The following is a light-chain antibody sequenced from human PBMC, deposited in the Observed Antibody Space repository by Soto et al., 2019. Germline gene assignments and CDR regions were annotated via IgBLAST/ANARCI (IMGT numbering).Light chain of an antibody. Sequence: QSVLTQPASVSGSPGQSITISCTGTDSDVGSNNLFSWNQQHPGKAPKLVIYKGSERPSGDSNRFSGSKSGNTASLTISGFQAEDEADYYCSSYAGSSTFYVFGTGTKVTVL. V-gene: IGLV2-23*01. J-gene: IGLJ1*01. CDR3: SSYAGSSTFYV. CDR1: DSDVGSNNL. CDR2: KGS.